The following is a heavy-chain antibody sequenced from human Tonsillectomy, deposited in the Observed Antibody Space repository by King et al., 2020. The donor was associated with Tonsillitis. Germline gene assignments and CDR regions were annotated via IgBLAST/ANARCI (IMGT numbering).Heavy chain of an antibody. CDR2: IDPSDSYT. Sequence: QLVQSGAEVKKPGESLRISCKGSGYSFTSNWISWVRQMPGKGLEWMGRIDPSDSYTNYSPSFQGHVTISADKSISAAYLQWTSLKASDTAMYYCARQRGDSGGWCPAFDIWGQGTMVTVSS. V-gene: IGHV5-10-1*03. D-gene: IGHD6-19*01. J-gene: IGHJ3*02. CDR3: ARQRGDSGGWCPAFDI. CDR1: GYSFTSNW.